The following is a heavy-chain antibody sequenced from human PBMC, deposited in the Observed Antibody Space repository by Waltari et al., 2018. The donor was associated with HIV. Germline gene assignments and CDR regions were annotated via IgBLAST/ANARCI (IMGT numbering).Heavy chain of an antibody. CDR2: FSSSSSYI. Sequence: EVQLVESGGGLVKPGGSLRLSCAASGFTFSSYTMNWVRQAPGKWLEWVSFFSSSSSYIYYADSVKGRFTISRDNAKNSLYLQMNSLRAEDTAVYYCARASMWGFDYWGQGTMVTVSS. CDR3: ARASMWGFDY. CDR1: GFTFSSYT. D-gene: IGHD1-26*01. J-gene: IGHJ4*02. V-gene: IGHV3-21*01.